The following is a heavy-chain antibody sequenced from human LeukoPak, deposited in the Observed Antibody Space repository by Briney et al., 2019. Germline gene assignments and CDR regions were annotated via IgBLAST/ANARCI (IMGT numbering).Heavy chain of an antibody. D-gene: IGHD3-10*01. Sequence: ASVKVSCTASGYTFTSYGISWVRQAPGPGLEWMGWISAYNGNTNYAQKLQGRVTMTTDTSTSTAYMELSSLRSGDTAVYYCARGVWFGELIKDYYYYMDVWGKGTTVTVSS. J-gene: IGHJ6*03. CDR3: ARGVWFGELIKDYYYYMDV. CDR2: ISAYNGNT. CDR1: GYTFTSYG. V-gene: IGHV1-18*01.